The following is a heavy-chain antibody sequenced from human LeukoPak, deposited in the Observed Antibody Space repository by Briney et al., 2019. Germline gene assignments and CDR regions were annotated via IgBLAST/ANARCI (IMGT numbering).Heavy chain of an antibody. Sequence: ASVKVSCKVSGYTLTELSMYWVRPAPGKGLEWMGGFDPEDGETIYAQKFQGRVTMTEDTSTDTAYMELSSLRSEDTAVYYCATKYYYDSSGYFGGYFDYWGQGTLVTASS. CDR2: FDPEDGET. CDR3: ATKYYYDSSGYFGGYFDY. V-gene: IGHV1-24*01. CDR1: GYTLTELS. J-gene: IGHJ4*02. D-gene: IGHD3-22*01.